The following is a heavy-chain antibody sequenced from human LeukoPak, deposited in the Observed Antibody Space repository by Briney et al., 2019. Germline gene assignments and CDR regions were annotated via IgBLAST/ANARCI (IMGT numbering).Heavy chain of an antibody. D-gene: IGHD5-18*01. CDR2: IYHSGST. V-gene: IGHV4-38-2*02. J-gene: IGHJ4*02. CDR1: GYSISSGYY. CDR3: AGTLDTAMVPLDY. Sequence: SETLSLTCTVSGYSISSGYYWGWIRQPPGKGLEWIGSIYHSGSTYYNPSLKSRVTISVDTSKNQFSLKLSSVTAADTAVYYCAGTLDTAMVPLDYWGQGTLVTVSS.